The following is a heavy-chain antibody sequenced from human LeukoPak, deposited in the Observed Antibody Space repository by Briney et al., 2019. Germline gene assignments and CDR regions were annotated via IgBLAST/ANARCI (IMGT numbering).Heavy chain of an antibody. V-gene: IGHV4-34*01. Sequence: PSETLSLTCAVYGGSFSGYYWSWIRQPPGKGLEWIGEINHSGSTNYNPSLKSRVTISVDTSKNQFSLKLSSVTAADTAVYYCARGKGYYYGSGSSRWGQGTLVTVSS. D-gene: IGHD3-10*01. CDR1: GGSFSGYY. CDR3: ARGKGYYYGSGSSR. CDR2: INHSGST. J-gene: IGHJ4*02.